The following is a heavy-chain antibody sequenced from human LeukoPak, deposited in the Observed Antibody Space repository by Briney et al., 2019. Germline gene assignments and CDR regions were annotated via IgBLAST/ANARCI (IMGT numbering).Heavy chain of an antibody. Sequence: GESLKISCKGSGYSFTSYWIGWVRQMPGKGLEWMGVIYPGDSDPRYSPSFQGQVTISADKSISTTYLQWSSLKASDTAMYYCARPLAAAGNFDYWGQGTLVTVSS. CDR2: IYPGDSDP. J-gene: IGHJ4*02. CDR1: GYSFTSYW. D-gene: IGHD6-13*01. V-gene: IGHV5-51*01. CDR3: ARPLAAAGNFDY.